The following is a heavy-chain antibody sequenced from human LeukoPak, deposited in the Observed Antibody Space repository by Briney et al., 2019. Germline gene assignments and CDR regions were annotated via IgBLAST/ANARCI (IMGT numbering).Heavy chain of an antibody. J-gene: IGHJ6*03. D-gene: IGHD3-10*01. CDR1: GGTFSSYA. CDR2: IIPIFGTA. Sequence: GSSVKVSCKASGGTFSSYATSWVRQAPGQGLEWMGGIIPIFGTASYAQKFQGRVTITADESTSTAYMELSSLRSEDTAVYYCARARERFGELIYYYYYYMDVWGKGTTVTVSS. CDR3: ARARERFGELIYYYYYYMDV. V-gene: IGHV1-69*01.